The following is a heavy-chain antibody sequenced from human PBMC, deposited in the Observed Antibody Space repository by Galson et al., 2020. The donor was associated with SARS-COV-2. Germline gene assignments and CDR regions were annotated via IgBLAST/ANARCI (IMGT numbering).Heavy chain of an antibody. D-gene: IGHD3-10*01. CDR3: ARDQKGSGSYYGWNY. V-gene: IGHV3-7*01. CDR2: IKQDGSEK. CDR1: GFTFSSYW. J-gene: IGHJ4*02. Sequence: GGSLRLSCAASGFTFSSYWMSWVRQAPGKGLEWVANIKQDGSEKYYVDSVKGRFTISRDNAKNSLYLQMNSLRAEDTAVYYCARDQKGSGSYYGWNYWGQGTLVTVSS.